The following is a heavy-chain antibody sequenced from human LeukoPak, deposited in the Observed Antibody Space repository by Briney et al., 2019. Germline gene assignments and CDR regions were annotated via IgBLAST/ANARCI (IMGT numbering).Heavy chain of an antibody. Sequence: PSETLSLTCTVSGDSISSYYWSWIRQPPGKGLEWIGYIHYSGSTNYNPSLKSRVTISVDTFKKQFSLKLSSMTAADTAVYYCARTGSGSYRGWFDPWGQGTLVTVSS. CDR3: ARTGSGSYRGWFDP. V-gene: IGHV4-59*08. D-gene: IGHD3-10*01. J-gene: IGHJ5*02. CDR1: GDSISSYY. CDR2: IHYSGST.